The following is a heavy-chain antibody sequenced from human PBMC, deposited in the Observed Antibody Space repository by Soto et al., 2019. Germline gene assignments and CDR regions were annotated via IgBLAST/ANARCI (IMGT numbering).Heavy chain of an antibody. D-gene: IGHD2-15*01. CDR1: GYTFTSYY. CDR2: INPSGGST. J-gene: IGHJ3*02. Sequence: ASVKVSCKASGYTFTSYYMNWVRQAPGQGLEWMGIINPSGGSTSYAQKFQGRVTMTRDTSTSIVYMELSSLRSEDTAVYYCAREPHRYCSGGSCFGDAFDIWGQGTMVTVS. CDR3: AREPHRYCSGGSCFGDAFDI. V-gene: IGHV1-46*01.